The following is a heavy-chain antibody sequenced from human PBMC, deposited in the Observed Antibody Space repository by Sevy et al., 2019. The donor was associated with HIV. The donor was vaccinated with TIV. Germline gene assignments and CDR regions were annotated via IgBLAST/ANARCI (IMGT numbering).Heavy chain of an antibody. V-gene: IGHV4-59*08. J-gene: IGHJ4*02. CDR3: AGENAWGRGYS. D-gene: IGHD1-26*01. CDR2: IYYNGHT. Sequence: SETLSLTSTVSGGSITSLYWNWIRQPPGKGLEWIANIYYNGHTNYNPSLKSRVTLSLDTSKNQFSLRLSSVTAADTAMYYCAGENAWGRGYSWGQGTLVTVSS. CDR1: GGSITSLY.